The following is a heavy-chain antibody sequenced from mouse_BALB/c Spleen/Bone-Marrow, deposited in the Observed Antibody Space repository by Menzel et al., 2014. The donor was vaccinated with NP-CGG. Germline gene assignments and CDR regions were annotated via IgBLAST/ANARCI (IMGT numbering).Heavy chain of an antibody. CDR3: ASYVYGYYFDY. J-gene: IGHJ2*01. V-gene: IGHV14-3*02. CDR1: GFNVKDTY. D-gene: IGHD2-2*01. Sequence: VQLQQSGAELVKPGASVKLSCTASGFNVKDTYIHWVKQRPEQGLEWIGRIDPANGNTKYDPKFQGKATITADTSSNTAYLQLSSLTSEDTAVYYCASYVYGYYFDYRGQGTTLTVSP. CDR2: IDPANGNT.